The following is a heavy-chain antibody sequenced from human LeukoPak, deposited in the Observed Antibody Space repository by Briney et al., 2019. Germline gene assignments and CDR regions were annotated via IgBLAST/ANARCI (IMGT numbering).Heavy chain of an antibody. D-gene: IGHD2-2*01. CDR1: GYSFTSYW. V-gene: IGHV5-10-1*01. CDR2: IDPSDSYT. CDR3: ARHMAGYCSTTSCSNFDY. Sequence: PGESLKISCKGSGYSFTSYWISWVRQMPGKGLEWMGRIDPSDSYTNYSPSFQGHVTISADKSINTAYLQWSSLKASDTAVYYCARHMAGYCSTTSCSNFDYWGQGSLVTVSS. J-gene: IGHJ4*02.